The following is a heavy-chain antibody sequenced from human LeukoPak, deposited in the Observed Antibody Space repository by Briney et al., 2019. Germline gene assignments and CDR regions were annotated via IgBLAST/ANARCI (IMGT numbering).Heavy chain of an antibody. CDR3: ARDGSGGFRSDY. CDR2: IYYSGST. CDR1: GGSISSSSYY. Sequence: SETLSLTCTVSGGSISSSSYYWGWIRQPPGKGLEWIGSIYYSGSTYYNPSLKSRVTISVDTSKNQFSLKLSSVTAADTAVYYCARDGSGGFRSDYWGQGTLVTVSS. D-gene: IGHD2-15*01. J-gene: IGHJ4*02. V-gene: IGHV4-39*07.